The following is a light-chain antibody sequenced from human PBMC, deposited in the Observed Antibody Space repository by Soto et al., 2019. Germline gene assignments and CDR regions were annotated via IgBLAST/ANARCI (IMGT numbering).Light chain of an antibody. CDR2: NVN. CDR1: SSDVGNYNY. Sequence: QSVLTQSASVSGSPGQSITISCTGTSSDVGNYNYVSWYQQHPGEVPKLIIFNVNNRPSGVSNRFSGSKSGNTASLTISGLQAEDEADYYCSSFTSSTTYVFGIGAKVTV. CDR3: SSFTSSTTYV. J-gene: IGLJ1*01. V-gene: IGLV2-14*01.